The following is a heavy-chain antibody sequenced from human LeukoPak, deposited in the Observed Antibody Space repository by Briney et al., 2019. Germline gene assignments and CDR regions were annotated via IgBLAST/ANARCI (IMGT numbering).Heavy chain of an antibody. CDR3: ARGLINLYSSSWPRRGPTFDY. V-gene: IGHV4-34*01. Sequence: PSETLSLTCAVYGGSFSGCYWSWIRQPPGKGLEWIGEINHSGSTNYNPSLKSRVTISVDTSKNQFSLKLSSVTAADTAVYYCARGLINLYSSSWPRRGPTFDYWGQGTLVTVSS. D-gene: IGHD6-13*01. CDR1: GGSFSGCY. J-gene: IGHJ4*02. CDR2: INHSGST.